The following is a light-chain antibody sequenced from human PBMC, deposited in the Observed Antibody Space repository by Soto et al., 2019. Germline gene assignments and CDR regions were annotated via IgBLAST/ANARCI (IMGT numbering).Light chain of an antibody. CDR3: SSYAGTNHVV. Sequence: QSALTQPPSASGSPGQSVTISCTGTSSDVGGYNYVSWYQQYPGTAPKLMIYEVSKRPSGVPDRFSGSKSGNTASLTVSGLQAEDEADYYCSSYAGTNHVVFGGGTKVTVL. CDR2: EVS. J-gene: IGLJ2*01. CDR1: SSDVGGYNY. V-gene: IGLV2-8*01.